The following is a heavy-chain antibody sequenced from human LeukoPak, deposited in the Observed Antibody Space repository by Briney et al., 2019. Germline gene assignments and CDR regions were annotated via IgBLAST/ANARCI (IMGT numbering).Heavy chain of an antibody. CDR2: IIPILGIA. CDR1: GGTFSSYT. V-gene: IGHV1-69*02. CDR3: AISTWIQLWLQIY. D-gene: IGHD5-18*01. Sequence: SVKVSCKASGGTFSSYTISWVRQAPGQGLEWMGRIIPILGIANYAQKFQGRVTITADKSTSTAYMELSSLRSEDTAVYYCAISTWIQLWLQIYWGQGTLVTVSS. J-gene: IGHJ4*02.